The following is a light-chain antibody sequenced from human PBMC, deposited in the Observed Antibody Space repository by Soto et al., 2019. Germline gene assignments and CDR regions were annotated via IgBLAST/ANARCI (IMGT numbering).Light chain of an antibody. CDR2: AAS. J-gene: IGKJ3*01. CDR1: QTISSW. Sequence: EIEMTQTPSTLSGSVGDRFTITCHSSQTISSWLAWYQQKPGKAPKLLIYAASSLQSGVPSRFSGSGSGTDFTLTITSLQPEDFATYYCQQSYSILRTFGPGTKVDIK. V-gene: IGKV1-39*01. CDR3: QQSYSILRT.